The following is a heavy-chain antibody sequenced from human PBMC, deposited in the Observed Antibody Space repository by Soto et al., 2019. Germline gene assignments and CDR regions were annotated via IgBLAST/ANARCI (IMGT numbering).Heavy chain of an antibody. V-gene: IGHV4-59*01. CDR2: IYYSGST. J-gene: IGHJ4*02. D-gene: IGHD4-17*01. Sequence: LRLSCAASGFTFSSYAMSWVRQAPGKGLEWIGYIYYSGSTNYNPSLKSRVTISVDTSKNQFSLKVSSVTAADTAVYYCARQMTTLTTFDYWGQGTLVTVS. CDR1: GFTFSSYA. CDR3: ARQMTTLTTFDY.